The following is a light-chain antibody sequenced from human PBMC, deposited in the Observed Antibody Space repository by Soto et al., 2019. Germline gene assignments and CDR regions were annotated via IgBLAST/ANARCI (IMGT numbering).Light chain of an antibody. CDR3: QQYGSSLFT. J-gene: IGKJ3*01. V-gene: IGKV3-20*01. CDR1: QSVSSSY. Sequence: EIVLTQSPGTLSLSPGERATPSCRASQSVSSSYLAWYQQKPGQAPRLLIYGASSRATGIPDRFSGSGSGTDFTLTISRLEPEDFAFYYCQQYGSSLFTFGPGTKVDIK. CDR2: GAS.